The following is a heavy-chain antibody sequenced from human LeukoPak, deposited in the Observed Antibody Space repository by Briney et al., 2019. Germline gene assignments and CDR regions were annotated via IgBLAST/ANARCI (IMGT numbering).Heavy chain of an antibody. CDR1: GGTFSSYA. V-gene: IGHV1-69*13. CDR2: IIPIFGTA. J-gene: IGHJ4*02. Sequence: SVKVSCKASGGTFSSYAISWVRQAPGQGLKWMGGIIPIFGTANYAQKFQGRVTITADESTSTAYMELSSLRSEDTAVYYCARIAVAGSGSYDDYWGQGTLVTVSS. CDR3: ARIAVAGSGSYDDY. D-gene: IGHD6-19*01.